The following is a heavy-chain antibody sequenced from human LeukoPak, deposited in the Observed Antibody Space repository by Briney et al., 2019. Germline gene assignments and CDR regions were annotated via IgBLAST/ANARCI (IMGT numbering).Heavy chain of an antibody. CDR1: GFTFSSYG. CDR2: IIGSGSST. CDR3: AKGPMVRIDF. V-gene: IGHV3-23*01. Sequence: GGSLRLSCAASGFTFSSYGMSWVRQAPGKGLQWVSVIIGSGSSTYYADSVKGRFTISRDNSKNTLYLQMNSLRAEDTAVYYCAKGPMVRIDFWGQGTLVTVSS. J-gene: IGHJ4*02. D-gene: IGHD3-10*01.